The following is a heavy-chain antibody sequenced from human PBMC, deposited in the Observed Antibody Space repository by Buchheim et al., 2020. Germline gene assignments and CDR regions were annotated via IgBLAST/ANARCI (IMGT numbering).Heavy chain of an antibody. V-gene: IGHV4-39*07. Sequence: QLQLQESGPGLVKPSETLSLTCTVSGGSISSSSYYWGWIRQPPGKGLEWIGSIYYSGSTYYNPSLKSRVTISVDTSKNQLSLKLSSVTAADTAVYYCARCPWYYDFWSGYYSDRFWFDPWGQGTL. CDR2: IYYSGST. D-gene: IGHD3-3*01. CDR3: ARCPWYYDFWSGYYSDRFWFDP. CDR1: GGSISSSSYY. J-gene: IGHJ5*02.